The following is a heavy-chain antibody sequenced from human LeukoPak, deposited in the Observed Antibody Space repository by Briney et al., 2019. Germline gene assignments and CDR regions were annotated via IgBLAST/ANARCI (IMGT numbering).Heavy chain of an antibody. V-gene: IGHV4-34*01. Sequence: PSETLSLTCAVYGGSFSGYYWSWIRQPPGKGLEWIGEINHSGSTNYNPSLKSRVTISVDTSKNQFSLKLSSVTAADTAVYYCARGIITIFGVVINYYYYYGMDVWGQGTTVTVSS. CDR3: ARGIITIFGVVINYYYYYGMDV. CDR2: INHSGST. D-gene: IGHD3-3*01. CDR1: GGSFSGYY. J-gene: IGHJ6*02.